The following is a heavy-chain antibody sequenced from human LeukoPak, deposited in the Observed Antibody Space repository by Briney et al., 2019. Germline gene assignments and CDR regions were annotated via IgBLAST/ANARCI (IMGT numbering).Heavy chain of an antibody. Sequence: PGGSLRLSCTASGFTFGDYAMSWVRQAPGKGLEWVGFIRSKAYGGTTEYAASVKGRFTISRDDSKSIAYLQMNSLKTEDTAVYYCTRYYDSSGYYLPIRYYYYYYYMDVWGKGTTVTTSS. CDR3: TRYYDSSGYYLPIRYYYYYYYMDV. J-gene: IGHJ6*03. CDR2: IRSKAYGGTT. CDR1: GFTFGDYA. D-gene: IGHD3-22*01. V-gene: IGHV3-49*04.